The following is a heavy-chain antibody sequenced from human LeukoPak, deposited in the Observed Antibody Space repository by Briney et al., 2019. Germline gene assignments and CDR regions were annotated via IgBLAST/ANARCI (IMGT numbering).Heavy chain of an antibody. CDR3: ARSRRFLDAYYFDY. Sequence: SETLSLTCAVYGGSFSGYFWSWIRQPPGKGLEWIGYIYYSGSTYYNPSLKSRVTISLDTSKNQFSLKLSSVTAADTAVYYCARSRRFLDAYYFDYWGQGTLVTVSS. J-gene: IGHJ4*02. D-gene: IGHD3-3*01. CDR2: IYYSGST. V-gene: IGHV4-34*01. CDR1: GGSFSGYF.